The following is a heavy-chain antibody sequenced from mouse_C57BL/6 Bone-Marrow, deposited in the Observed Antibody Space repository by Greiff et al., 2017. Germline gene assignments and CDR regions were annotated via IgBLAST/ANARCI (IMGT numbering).Heavy chain of an antibody. CDR3: AKDYGSRSYWYFDV. CDR2: INPNNGGT. CDR1: GYTFTDYN. Sequence: VQLQQSGPELVKPGASVKIPCKASGYTFTDYNMDWVKQSHGKSLEWIGDINPNNGGTIYNQKFKGKATLTVDKSSSTAYMELRSLTSEDTAVYYCAKDYGSRSYWYFDVWGTGTTVTVSS. V-gene: IGHV1-18*01. J-gene: IGHJ1*03. D-gene: IGHD1-1*01.